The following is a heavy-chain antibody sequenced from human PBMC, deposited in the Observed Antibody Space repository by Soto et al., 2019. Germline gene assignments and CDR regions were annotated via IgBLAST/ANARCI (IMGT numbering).Heavy chain of an antibody. D-gene: IGHD3-10*01. CDR1: GFTFSGSA. Sequence: EVQLVESGGGLVQPGGSLKLSCAASGFTFSGSAMHWVRQASGKGREWVGRIRSKANSYATAYAASVKGRFTNSRDDSKNTEYLQMNSLKTEDTAVYYCSSRGGDYRGQGTLVTVSS. V-gene: IGHV3-73*02. CDR2: IRSKANSYAT. J-gene: IGHJ4*02. CDR3: SSRGGDY.